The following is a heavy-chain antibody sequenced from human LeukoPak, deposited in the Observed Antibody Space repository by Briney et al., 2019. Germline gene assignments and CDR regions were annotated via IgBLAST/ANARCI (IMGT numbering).Heavy chain of an antibody. CDR3: ARVQYYYGSGSYGFFDS. CDR2: INPSGGST. V-gene: IGHV1-46*01. CDR1: GYTFTSYY. J-gene: IGHJ4*02. Sequence: ASVKVSCKASGYTFTSYYMHWVRQAPGQGLEWMGIINPSGGSTTYAQKFQGRVTMTRDTSTSTVYMELSSLRSEDMAVYYCARVQYYYGSGSYGFFDSWGQGTLVTVSS. D-gene: IGHD3-10*01.